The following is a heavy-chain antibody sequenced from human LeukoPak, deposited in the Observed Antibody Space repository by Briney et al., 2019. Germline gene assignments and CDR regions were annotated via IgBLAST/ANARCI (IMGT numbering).Heavy chain of an antibody. CDR1: GGSISSGNYY. CDR3: ARVTCGGDCRAHYYYYYMDV. CDR2: IYTRGST. D-gene: IGHD2-21*02. Sequence: SETLSLTCTVSGGSISSGNYYWSWIRQPAGKELEWIGRIYTRGSTKYTPSPKSRVTMSVDTSKNQFSLKLSSVTAADTAVYYCARVTCGGDCRAHYYYYYMDVWGKGTTVTISS. V-gene: IGHV4-61*02. J-gene: IGHJ6*03.